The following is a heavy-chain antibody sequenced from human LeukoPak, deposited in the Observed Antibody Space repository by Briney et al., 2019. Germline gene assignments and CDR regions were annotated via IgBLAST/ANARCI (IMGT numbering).Heavy chain of an antibody. CDR2: ISAYNGNT. CDR3: AREDLEGYYYYGMDV. Sequence: GASVKVFCKAIGGIFSKWSISWVRQAPGQGLEWMGWISAYNGNTNYAQKLQGRVTMTTDTSTSTAYMELRSLRSDDTAVYYCAREDLEGYYYYGMDVWGQGTTVTVSS. CDR1: GGIFSKWS. J-gene: IGHJ6*02. D-gene: IGHD1-1*01. V-gene: IGHV1-18*01.